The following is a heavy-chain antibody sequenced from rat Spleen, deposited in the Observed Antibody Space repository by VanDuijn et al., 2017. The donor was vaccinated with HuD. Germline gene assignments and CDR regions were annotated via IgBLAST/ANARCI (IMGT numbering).Heavy chain of an antibody. J-gene: IGHJ2*01. V-gene: IGHV5S13*01. CDR2: ISTGGDIT. CDR1: GFTFSDYD. CDR3: AAGGGYWDY. D-gene: IGHD1-11*01. Sequence: EVQLVESGGDLVQPGRSLKLSCAASGFTFSDYDMAWVRQAPTKGLEWIASISTGGDITYYRDSVKGRFTISRDDAKDTQYLQMNSLRAEDTATYYCAAGGGYWDYWGQGVMVTVSS.